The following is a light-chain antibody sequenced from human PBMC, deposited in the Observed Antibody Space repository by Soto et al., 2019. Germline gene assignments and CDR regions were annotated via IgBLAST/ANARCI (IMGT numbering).Light chain of an antibody. V-gene: IGKV3D-20*02. Sequence: EILLTQYPATLSWSPGERATLSCRASQSVSSSYSAWYQQKPCHAPRLLIYGASSRATGIPASLSGSASGTDFTLTISSIQPEDSAVYYCQQRSNRITFGHGTRLEI. CDR1: QSVSSSY. CDR3: QQRSNRIT. CDR2: GAS. J-gene: IGKJ5*01.